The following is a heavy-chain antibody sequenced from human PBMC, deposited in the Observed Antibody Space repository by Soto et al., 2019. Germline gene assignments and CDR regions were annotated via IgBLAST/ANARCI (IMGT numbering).Heavy chain of an antibody. J-gene: IGHJ3*02. V-gene: IGHV4-59*01. CDR1: GGSITSFY. D-gene: IGHD3-22*01. CDR2: IYFSGSS. Sequence: SETLSLTCSVSGGSITSFYWSWIRQAPGQGLEWIGHIYFSGSSNYNPSFKSRVTLSGDTSKNHFSLKLTSVTAEDTAVYYCARDSYYYENVNLGPAAFDIWGQGPLVTFSS. CDR3: ARDSYYYENVNLGPAAFDI.